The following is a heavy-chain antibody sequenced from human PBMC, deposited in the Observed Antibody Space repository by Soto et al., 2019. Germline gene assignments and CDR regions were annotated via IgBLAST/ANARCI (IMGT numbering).Heavy chain of an antibody. D-gene: IGHD3-3*01. V-gene: IGHV5-10-1*01. Sequence: PGESLKISCKGSGYSFTSYWINWVRQMPGKGLEWMGRIDPSDSYTNYSPSFQGHVTISADKSISTAYLQWSSLKASDTTMYYCANLRSLGGGYYYYGMDVWGQGTTVTVSS. J-gene: IGHJ6*02. CDR1: GYSFTSYW. CDR3: ANLRSLGGGYYYYGMDV. CDR2: IDPSDSYT.